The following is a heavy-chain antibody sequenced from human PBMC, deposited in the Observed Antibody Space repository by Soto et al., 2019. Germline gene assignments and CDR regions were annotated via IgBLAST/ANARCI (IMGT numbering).Heavy chain of an antibody. D-gene: IGHD1-26*01. CDR1: GYTISSYA. CDR2: INAGYGNT. Sequence: ASVKGYCKASGYTISSYAMHWVRQDPGQRLEWMGWINAGYGNTKSSQKFQDRVTISRDTSASTAYMELTSLRSEDTAIYYCVRGGRGSYPLDFWGQGTPVTVSS. V-gene: IGHV1-3*01. J-gene: IGHJ4*02. CDR3: VRGGRGSYPLDF.